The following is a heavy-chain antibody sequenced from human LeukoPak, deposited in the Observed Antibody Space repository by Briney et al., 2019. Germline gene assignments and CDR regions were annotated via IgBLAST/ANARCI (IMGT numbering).Heavy chain of an antibody. D-gene: IGHD1-26*01. J-gene: IGHJ4*02. CDR3: ARAPGIVGTTPFGNY. Sequence: SETLSLTCSVFGGSVSSGSYYWSWIRQSPGKGLEWVGCIYYSGSTNYNPSLRGRVAMSIDTSKNHFSLRLISVTAADTAIYYCARAPGIVGTTPFGNYWGRGTLVTVSS. CDR1: GGSVSSGSYY. CDR2: IYYSGST. V-gene: IGHV4-61*03.